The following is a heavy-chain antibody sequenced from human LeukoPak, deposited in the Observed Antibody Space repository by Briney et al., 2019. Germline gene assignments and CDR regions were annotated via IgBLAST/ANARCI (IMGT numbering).Heavy chain of an antibody. V-gene: IGHV3-33*01. D-gene: IGHD1-26*01. CDR2: IWYDGSNK. Sequence: PGRSLRLSCAASGFTFSSYGMHWVRQAPGKGLEWVAVIWYDGSNKYYADSVKGRFTISRDNSKNTLYLQMNSLRAEDTAVYYCARDRVVGATPDAFDIWGQGTMVTVSS. CDR3: ARDRVVGATPDAFDI. J-gene: IGHJ3*02. CDR1: GFTFSSYG.